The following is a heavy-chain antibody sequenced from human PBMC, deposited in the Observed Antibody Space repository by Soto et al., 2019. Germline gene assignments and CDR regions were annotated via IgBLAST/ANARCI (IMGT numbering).Heavy chain of an antibody. CDR1: DDSITSSDFL. V-gene: IGHV4-39*01. CDR2: ISHSGDT. Sequence: PSETLSLTCSVSDDSITSSDFLWGWLRQPPGQGLEWVGTISHSGDTYYNPPLKSRLTMSVDASKTHFSLRLTSVTAADAAVYFCARQRRGPIPFFGWLSPVTSWGQGRLVTVSS. D-gene: IGHD3-3*01. J-gene: IGHJ5*02. CDR3: ARQRRGPIPFFGWLSPVTS.